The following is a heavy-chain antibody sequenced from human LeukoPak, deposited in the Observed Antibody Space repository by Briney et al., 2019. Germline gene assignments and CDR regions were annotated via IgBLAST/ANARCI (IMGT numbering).Heavy chain of an antibody. V-gene: IGHV4-59*01. CDR3: ARDHVVVVPAARSLGMDV. J-gene: IGHJ6*04. D-gene: IGHD2-2*01. CDR1: GVSISSYY. CDR2: IYYSGST. Sequence: SETLSLTCTVSGVSISSYYWSWLRQPPGKGLEWLGYIYYSGSTNYNPSLKSRVTISVDTSKNQFSLKLSSVTAADTAVYYCARDHVVVVPAARSLGMDVWGKGTTVTVSS.